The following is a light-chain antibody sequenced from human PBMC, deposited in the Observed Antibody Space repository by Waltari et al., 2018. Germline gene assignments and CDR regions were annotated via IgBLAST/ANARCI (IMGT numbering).Light chain of an antibody. J-gene: IGKJ5*01. CDR2: DVS. CDR3: QQYDSLTLLT. V-gene: IGKV1-33*01. CDR1: QDISNH. Sequence: DIEMTQSPSSLSASVGEKVTITCRASQDISNHLSWFQLKPGKAPKLLIYDVSKLETGVASRFSGGGSRADFTLIINDVQPEDVATYYCQQYDSLTLLTFGQGTRLE.